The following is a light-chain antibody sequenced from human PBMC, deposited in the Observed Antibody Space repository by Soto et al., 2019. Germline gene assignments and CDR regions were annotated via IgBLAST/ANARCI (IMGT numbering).Light chain of an antibody. V-gene: IGLV2-14*01. CDR2: EVS. CDR3: SSYTSSSTSV. CDR1: SSDVGGYNS. Sequence: QSALTQPASVSGSPGQSITISCTGTSSDVGGYNSVSWYQQHPGKAPKLMIYEVSNRPPGVSNRFSGSKSGNTASLTISGLQAEDEADYYCSSYTSSSTSVFGTGTKLTVL. J-gene: IGLJ1*01.